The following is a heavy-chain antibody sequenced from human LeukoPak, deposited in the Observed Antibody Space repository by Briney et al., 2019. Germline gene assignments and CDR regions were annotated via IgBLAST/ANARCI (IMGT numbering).Heavy chain of an antibody. J-gene: IGHJ4*02. CDR1: GGSISSYY. Sequence: SETLSLTCTVSGGSISSYYWSWIRQPPGKGLEWIGYIYYSGSTNYNPSPKSRVTISVDTSKNQFSLKLYSVTAADTAVYYCARHRSGYYSVYYFDYWGQGTLLTVSS. CDR2: IYYSGST. CDR3: ARHRSGYYSVYYFDY. V-gene: IGHV4-59*08. D-gene: IGHD3-22*01.